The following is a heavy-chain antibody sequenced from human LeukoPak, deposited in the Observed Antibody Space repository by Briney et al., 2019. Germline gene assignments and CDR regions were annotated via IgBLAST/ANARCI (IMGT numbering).Heavy chain of an antibody. CDR3: ARGPRVYCSGGSCYEFDY. Sequence: SETLSLTCTVSGGSISSNYWSWIRQPPGKGLEWIGYIYYSGSTNYNPSLKSRVTISIDTSKNQFSLKLNSVTTADTAIYYCARGPRVYCSGGSCYEFDYWGQGTLVTVSS. V-gene: IGHV4-59*01. CDR1: GGSISSNY. CDR2: IYYSGST. D-gene: IGHD2-15*01. J-gene: IGHJ4*02.